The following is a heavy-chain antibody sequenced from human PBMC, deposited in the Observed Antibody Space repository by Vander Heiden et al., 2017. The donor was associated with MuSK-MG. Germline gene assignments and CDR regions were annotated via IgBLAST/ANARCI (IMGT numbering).Heavy chain of an antibody. CDR2: ISSSSSYI. CDR3: ASGYHDSSGSYYFDY. D-gene: IGHD3-22*01. V-gene: IGHV3-48*01. J-gene: IGHJ4*02. CDR1: GFGFSG. Sequence: EVQLVESGGGLVQPGGSLRLSCAASGFGFSGIIWVRQAPGKGLEWVSYISSSSSYIYYTDSVKGRFTISRDNAKNSLYLQMNSLRAEDTAVYYCASGYHDSSGSYYFDYWGQGTLVTVSS.